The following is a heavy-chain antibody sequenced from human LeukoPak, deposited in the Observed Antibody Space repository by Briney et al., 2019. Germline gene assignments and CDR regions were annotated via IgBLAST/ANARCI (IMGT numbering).Heavy chain of an antibody. CDR3: ARERHSSGWYNFGGRNNWFDP. V-gene: IGHV4-59*12. D-gene: IGHD6-19*01. CDR1: GGSISSYY. Sequence: SETLSLTCTVSGGSISSYYWSWIRQPPGKGLEWIGYIYYSGSTNYNPSLKSRVTISVDTSKNQFSLKLSSVTAADTAVYYCARERHSSGWYNFGGRNNWFDPWGQGTLVTVSS. J-gene: IGHJ5*02. CDR2: IYYSGST.